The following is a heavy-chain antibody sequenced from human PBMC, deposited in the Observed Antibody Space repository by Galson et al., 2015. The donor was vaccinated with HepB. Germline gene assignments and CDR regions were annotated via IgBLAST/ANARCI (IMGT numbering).Heavy chain of an antibody. Sequence: QSGAEVKKPGESLRISCKASGYTFSAFWITWVRQIPGKGLEWMGRIDPSDSYTDYSPSFRGHVTISADKSITTAYLRWSGLKASDTALYYCASRHSHFRSGTWYNVSDYLGQGTLVTVSS. CDR2: IDPSDSYT. J-gene: IGHJ4*02. CDR3: ASRHSHFRSGTWYNVSDY. V-gene: IGHV5-10-1*01. CDR1: GYTFSAFW. D-gene: IGHD3-10*01.